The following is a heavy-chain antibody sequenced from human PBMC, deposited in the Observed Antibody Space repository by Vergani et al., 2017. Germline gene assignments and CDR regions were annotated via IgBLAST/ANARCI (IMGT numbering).Heavy chain of an antibody. CDR1: GFTFSSYA. CDR3: AKGRQIVGATNIDY. D-gene: IGHD1-26*01. Sequence: EVQLLESGGGLVQPGGSLRLSCAAPGFTFSSYAMSWVRQAPGKGLEWVSAISGSGGSTYYADSVKGRFTISRDNSKNTLYLQMNSLRAEDTAVYYCAKGRQIVGATNIDYWGQGTLVTVSS. CDR2: ISGSGGST. V-gene: IGHV3-23*01. J-gene: IGHJ4*02.